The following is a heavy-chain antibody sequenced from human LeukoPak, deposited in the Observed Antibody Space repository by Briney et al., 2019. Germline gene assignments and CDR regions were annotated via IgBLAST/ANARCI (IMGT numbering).Heavy chain of an antibody. CDR3: AKEGYYDSSGHFDY. D-gene: IGHD3-22*01. CDR2: IRYDGSNK. V-gene: IGHV3-30*02. J-gene: IGHJ4*02. Sequence: PGGSLRLSCAASGFTFSKYAMSWVRQAPGKGLEWVAFIRYDGSNKYYADSVKGRFTISRDNSKNTLYLQMNSLRAEDTAVYYCAKEGYYDSSGHFDYWGQGTLVTVSS. CDR1: GFTFSKYA.